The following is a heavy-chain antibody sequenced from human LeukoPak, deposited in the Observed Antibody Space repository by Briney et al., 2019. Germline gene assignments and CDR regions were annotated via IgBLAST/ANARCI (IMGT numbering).Heavy chain of an antibody. J-gene: IGHJ5*02. V-gene: IGHV4-31*03. Sequence: SETLSLTCTVSGGSISSGGYYWSWIRQHPGKGLEWIGYIYYSGSTYYNPSLKSRVTISVDTSKNQFSLKLSSVTAADTAVYYCARLFYYGSGSYCIDPWGQGTLVTVSS. CDR3: ARLFYYGSGSYCIDP. CDR2: IYYSGST. D-gene: IGHD3-10*01. CDR1: GGSISSGGYY.